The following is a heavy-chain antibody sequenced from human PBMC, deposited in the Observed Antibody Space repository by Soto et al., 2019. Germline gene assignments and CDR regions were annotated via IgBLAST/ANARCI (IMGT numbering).Heavy chain of an antibody. Sequence: GASVKVSCKASGGTFSSYAISWVRQAPGQGLEWMGGIIPIFGTANYAQKFQGRVTITADKSTSTAYMELSSLRSEDTAVYYCARGGDIVLIDNWFDPWGQGTLVTVS. CDR1: GGTFSSYA. J-gene: IGHJ5*02. D-gene: IGHD2-8*01. CDR2: IIPIFGTA. V-gene: IGHV1-69*06. CDR3: ARGGDIVLIDNWFDP.